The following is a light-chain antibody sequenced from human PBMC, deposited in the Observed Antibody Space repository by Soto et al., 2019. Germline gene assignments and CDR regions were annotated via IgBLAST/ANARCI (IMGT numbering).Light chain of an antibody. V-gene: IGLV2-14*01. Sequence: QSALTQPASVSGSPGQSITISCTGTSSDVGGYNYVSWYQHHPGKAPTLKIYEVSNRPSGVSNRFSGSKSGNTASLTISGLQPEDEADYYCSSFSTGDTLVFGSGTKLTVL. J-gene: IGLJ1*01. CDR2: EVS. CDR3: SSFSTGDTLV. CDR1: SSDVGGYNY.